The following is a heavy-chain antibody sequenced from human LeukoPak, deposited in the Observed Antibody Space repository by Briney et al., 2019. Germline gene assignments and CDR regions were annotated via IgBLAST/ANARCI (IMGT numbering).Heavy chain of an antibody. V-gene: IGHV3-7*03. CDR3: ASPPSLGY. Sequence: GGSLRLSCAISGFTFDDYAMHWVRQAPGKGLEWVANIKQDGSETYYVDSVKGRFTISRDNAKNSLYLQMNTLRAEDTAVYYCASPPSLGYWGQGTLVTVSS. D-gene: IGHD6-13*01. CDR2: IKQDGSET. J-gene: IGHJ4*02. CDR1: GFTFDDYA.